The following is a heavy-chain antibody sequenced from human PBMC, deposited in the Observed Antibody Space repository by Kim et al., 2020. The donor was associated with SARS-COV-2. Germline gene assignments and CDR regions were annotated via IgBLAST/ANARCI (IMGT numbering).Heavy chain of an antibody. D-gene: IGHD6-19*01. V-gene: IGHV3-30*01. J-gene: IGHJ4*02. Sequence: DSVKGRFTISRDNSKNTLYLQMNSLRAEDTAVYYCARDFRAVAGEYYFDYWGQGTLVTVSS. CDR3: ARDFRAVAGEYYFDY.